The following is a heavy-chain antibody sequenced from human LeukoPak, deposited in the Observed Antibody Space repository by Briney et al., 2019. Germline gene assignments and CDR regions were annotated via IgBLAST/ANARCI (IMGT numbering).Heavy chain of an antibody. CDR1: GFTFSSYW. CDR3: ARPDGGGYSSGFY. J-gene: IGHJ1*01. CDR2: INSDGSST. Sequence: GGSLRLSCAASGFTFSSYWVHWVRQVPGKGLVWVSRINSDGSSTSYADSVKGRFTISRDSAKNTLYLQMNSLRAEDTAVYYCARPDGGGYSSGFYWGQGTLVTVSS. D-gene: IGHD2-15*01. V-gene: IGHV3-74*01.